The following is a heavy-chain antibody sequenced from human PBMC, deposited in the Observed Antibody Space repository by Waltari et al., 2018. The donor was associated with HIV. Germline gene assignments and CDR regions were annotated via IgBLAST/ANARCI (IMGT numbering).Heavy chain of an antibody. CDR2: IDHSGST. Sequence: QVQLQQWGAGLLKPSETLSLTCDVYGGSFSGYSWRWIRQPPGEGVEGIGEIDHSGSTNYNPSLKSRVTISVDTSKNQFSLKLSSVTAADTAVYYCAGAYCSSTSCYAGPLYYGMDVWGQGTTVTVSS. J-gene: IGHJ6*02. D-gene: IGHD2-2*01. CDR1: GGSFSGYS. CDR3: AGAYCSSTSCYAGPLYYGMDV. V-gene: IGHV4-34*01.